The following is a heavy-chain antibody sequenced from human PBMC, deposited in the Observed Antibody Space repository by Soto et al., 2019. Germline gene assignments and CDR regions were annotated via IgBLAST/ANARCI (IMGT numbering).Heavy chain of an antibody. Sequence: QVQLVESGGGVVQPGRSLRLSCAASGFTLSGYAMHWVRHAPGKGLECVAIISPDGDKTYYADSVTGRFSITRESSINTLSLQLNSLKVEATALYLCAIGGPLIRGIWGNFCLYPWGQGTLVTVSS. CDR1: GFTLSGYA. CDR2: ISPDGDKT. V-gene: IGHV3-30-3*01. D-gene: IGHD3-16*01. CDR3: AIGGPLIRGIWGNFCLYP. J-gene: IGHJ5*02.